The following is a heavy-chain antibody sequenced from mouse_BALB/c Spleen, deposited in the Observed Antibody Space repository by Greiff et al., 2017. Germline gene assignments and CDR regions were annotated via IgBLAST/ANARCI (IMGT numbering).Heavy chain of an antibody. CDR3: ARAYYGSSYDFDY. V-gene: IGHV1-14*01. D-gene: IGHD1-1*01. Sequence: VHVKQSGPELVKPGASVKMSCKASGYTFTSYVMHWVKQKPGQGLEWIGYINPYNDGTKYNEKFKGKATLTSDKSSSTAYMELSSLTSEDSAVYYCARAYYGSSYDFDYWGQGTTLTVSS. CDR2: INPYNDGT. J-gene: IGHJ2*01. CDR1: GYTFTSYV.